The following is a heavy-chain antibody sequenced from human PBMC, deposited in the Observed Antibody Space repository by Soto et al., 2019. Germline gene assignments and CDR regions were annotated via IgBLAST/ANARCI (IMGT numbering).Heavy chain of an antibody. Sequence: EVQLLESGGGLVQPGGSLRLSCAASGFSFRNYAMSWVRQAPGKGLEWVSSISGSGSSVYLADSVRGRFAMSRDLSTNTVSLQMNSLTVEDTAIYYCAKVRASYLSASYFYYGLEVWGQGTTVTVSS. J-gene: IGHJ6*02. CDR2: ISGSGSSV. CDR3: AKVRASYLSASYFYYGLEV. CDR1: GFSFRNYA. V-gene: IGHV3-23*01. D-gene: IGHD2-21*01.